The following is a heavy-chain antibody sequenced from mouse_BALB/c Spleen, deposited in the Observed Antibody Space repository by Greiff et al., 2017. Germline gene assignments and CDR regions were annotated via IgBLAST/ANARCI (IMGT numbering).Heavy chain of an antibody. CDR2: IHPGSGGT. V-gene: IGHV1-15*01. CDR1: GFTFTDYE. D-gene: IGHD1-1*01. CDR3: KIITTGVAPFAY. Sequence: QVQLQQSGAELVRPGASVKLSCTASGFTFTDYEMHWVKQTPVHGLEWIGAIHPGSGGTAYNQKFKGKATLTADKSSSTAYLELSSLTSEDSAVYYCKIITTGVAPFAYWGQGTLVTVSA. J-gene: IGHJ3*01.